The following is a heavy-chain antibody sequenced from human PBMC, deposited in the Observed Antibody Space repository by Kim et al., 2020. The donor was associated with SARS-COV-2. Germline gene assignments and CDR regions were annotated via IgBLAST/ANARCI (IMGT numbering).Heavy chain of an antibody. D-gene: IGHD2-15*01. V-gene: IGHV4-30-4*01. CDR2: IHNTGNT. J-gene: IGHJ4*02. Sequence: SETLSLTCIVSGDSITTSDSYWHWIRQPPGKGLEWLGYIHNTGNTFYNPSLKSRLTISLDTSQKQFSLHLGSVAAADSAVYYCARAVTHVSTPNYFKYWGQGVLVTVSP. CDR1: GDSITTSDSY. CDR3: ARAVTHVSTPNYFKY.